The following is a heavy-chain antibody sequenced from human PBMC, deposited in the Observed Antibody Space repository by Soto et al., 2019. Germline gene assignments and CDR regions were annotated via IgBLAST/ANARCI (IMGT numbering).Heavy chain of an antibody. D-gene: IGHD3-10*01. V-gene: IGHV4-39*01. Sequence: SETLSLTCTVSGGSISSSSYYWGWIRQPPGKGLEWIGSIYYSGSTYYNPSLKSRVTISVDTSKNQFSLKLSSVTAADTAVYYCARHTTGSARVDYWGQGTLVTVSS. CDR1: GGSISSSSYY. J-gene: IGHJ4*02. CDR3: ARHTTGSARVDY. CDR2: IYYSGST.